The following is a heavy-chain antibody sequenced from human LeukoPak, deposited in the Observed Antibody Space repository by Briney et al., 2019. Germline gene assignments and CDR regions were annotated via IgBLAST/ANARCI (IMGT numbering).Heavy chain of an antibody. J-gene: IGHJ4*02. V-gene: IGHV1-69*06. CDR2: IIPIFGTA. D-gene: IGHD1-14*01. CDR3: ARDSGNHGGYYFDS. CDR1: GGTFSSYA. Sequence: ASVKVSCKASGGTFSSYAISWVRQAPGQGLEWMGRIIPIFGTANYAQKFQGRVTITADKSTSTAYMELSSLRSEDTAVYYCARDSGNHGGYYFDSWGQGTLVTVSS.